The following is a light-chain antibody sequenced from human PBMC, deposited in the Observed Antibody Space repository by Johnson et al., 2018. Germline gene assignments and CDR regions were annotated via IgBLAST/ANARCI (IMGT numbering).Light chain of an antibody. CDR3: GTWDSSLSAGNV. Sequence: QSVLTQPPSVSAAPGQKVTISCSGSSSNIGNNYVSWYQQLPGTAPKLLIYENNKRPSGIPDRFSGSKSGTSATLGITGLQTGVAAAYYCGTWDSSLSAGNVFRTGTKVTVL. CDR1: SSNIGNNY. J-gene: IGLJ1*01. V-gene: IGLV1-51*02. CDR2: ENN.